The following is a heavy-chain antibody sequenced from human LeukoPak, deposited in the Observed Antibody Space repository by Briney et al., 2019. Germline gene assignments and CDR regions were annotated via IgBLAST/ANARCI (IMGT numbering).Heavy chain of an antibody. CDR1: GFTFSSYS. CDR2: ISSSSSTI. Sequence: GGSLRLSCAASGFTFSSYSMNWVRQAPGKGLEWVSHISSSSSTIYYADSVKGRFTISRDNAKNSLYLQMNSLRAEDAAVYYCAELGITMIGGVWGKGTTVTISS. D-gene: IGHD3-10*02. CDR3: AELGITMIGGV. V-gene: IGHV3-48*01. J-gene: IGHJ6*04.